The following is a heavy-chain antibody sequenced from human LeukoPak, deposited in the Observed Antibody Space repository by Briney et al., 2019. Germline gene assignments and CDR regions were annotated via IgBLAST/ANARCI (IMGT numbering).Heavy chain of an antibody. CDR1: GASISSSTYY. V-gene: IGHV4-39*07. CDR3: ARNPCSGGSCYSWSRPEWFDP. Sequence: PSETLSLTCTVSGASISSSTYYWGWIRQPPGKGLEWIGSVNYSGRTFNNPSLKSRVTTSVDTSKNQFSLKLSSVTAADTAVYYCARNPCSGGSCYSWSRPEWFDPWGQGTLVTVSS. CDR2: VNYSGRT. D-gene: IGHD2-15*01. J-gene: IGHJ5*02.